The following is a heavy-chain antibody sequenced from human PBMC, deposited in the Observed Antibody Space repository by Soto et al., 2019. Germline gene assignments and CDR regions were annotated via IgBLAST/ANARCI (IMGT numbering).Heavy chain of an antibody. CDR3: AGGNLFNYDGFDV. V-gene: IGHV1-8*01. D-gene: IGHD3-3*01. J-gene: IGHJ6*02. Sequence: ASVKVSCKASGYTFTDFDINWLRQASGQGPEWMGWMNAKSGDTFFAQRFQGKFNITWDTSLSTAYMEVGSLTSDDTAIYYCAGGNLFNYDGFDVWGQGTMVTVSS. CDR2: MNAKSGDT. CDR1: GYTFTDFD.